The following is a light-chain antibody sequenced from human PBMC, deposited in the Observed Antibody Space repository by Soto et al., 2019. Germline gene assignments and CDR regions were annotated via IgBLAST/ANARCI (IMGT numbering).Light chain of an antibody. V-gene: IGLV1-47*01. Sequence: QSVLTQPPSVSGAPGQRVAISCTGSTSNIGAGYDVNWYQQLPGKAPKLLIFRNNQRPSGVPDRFSDSKSGTSASLAISGLRSEDEADYYCAAWDDSLSVYVFGTGTKLTVL. J-gene: IGLJ1*01. CDR1: TSNIGAGYD. CDR2: RNN. CDR3: AAWDDSLSVYV.